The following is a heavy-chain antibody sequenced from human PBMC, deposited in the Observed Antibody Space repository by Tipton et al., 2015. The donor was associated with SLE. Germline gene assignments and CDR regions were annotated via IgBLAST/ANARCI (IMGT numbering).Heavy chain of an antibody. CDR1: GYSISSSSYY. J-gene: IGHJ4*02. Sequence: TLSLTCAVSGYSISSSSYYWGWIRQPPGKGLEWIGSIYYSGSTYYNPSLKSRVTISVDTSKNQFSLKLSSVTAADTAVYYCARGLLRVKGGFDYWGQGTLVTVSS. CDR3: ARGLLRVKGGFDY. V-gene: IGHV4-39*07. D-gene: IGHD2-21*02. CDR2: IYYSGST.